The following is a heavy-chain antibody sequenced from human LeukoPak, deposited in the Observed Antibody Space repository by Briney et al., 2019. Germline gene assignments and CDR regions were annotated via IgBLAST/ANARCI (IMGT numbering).Heavy chain of an antibody. CDR2: ISDDGGYT. Sequence: GGSLRLSCAASGFTFSTYAMTWVRQAPGKGLEWVSGISDDGGYTYYADSVKGRFTISRDNSKNTLFLQMNSLRADDTALHYCAKEKKSGGWPFDYWGQGALVTVSS. V-gene: IGHV3-23*01. J-gene: IGHJ4*02. CDR1: GFTFSTYA. CDR3: AKEKKSGGWPFDY. D-gene: IGHD2-15*01.